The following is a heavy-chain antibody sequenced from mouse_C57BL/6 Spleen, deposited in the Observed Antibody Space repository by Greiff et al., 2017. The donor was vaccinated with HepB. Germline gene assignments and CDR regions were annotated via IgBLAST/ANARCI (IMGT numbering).Heavy chain of an antibody. CDR1: GYTFTSYW. J-gene: IGHJ4*01. V-gene: IGHV1-55*01. D-gene: IGHD2-12*01. CDR3: ARSPYERAMDY. Sequence: QVQLQQSGAELVKPGASVKMSCKASGYTFTSYWITWVKQRPGQGLEWIGDIYPGSGSTNYNEKFKSKATLTVDTSSSTAYMQLSSLTSEDSAVYYCARSPYERAMDYWGQGTSVTVSS. CDR2: IYPGSGST.